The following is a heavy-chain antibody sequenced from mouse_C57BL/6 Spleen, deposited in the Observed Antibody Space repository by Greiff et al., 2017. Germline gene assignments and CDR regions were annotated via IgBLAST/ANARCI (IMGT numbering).Heavy chain of an antibody. Sequence: EVQLVESGGGLVKPGGSLKLSCAASGFTFSDYGMHWVRQAPEKGLEWVAYISSGSSTIYYADTVKGRFTLARDNAKNTLFLQMTSLRSEDTAMYYCARGDDGYYGHFDYWGQGTTLTVSA. CDR1: GFTFSDYG. CDR3: ARGDDGYYGHFDY. J-gene: IGHJ2*01. D-gene: IGHD2-3*01. V-gene: IGHV5-17*01. CDR2: ISSGSSTI.